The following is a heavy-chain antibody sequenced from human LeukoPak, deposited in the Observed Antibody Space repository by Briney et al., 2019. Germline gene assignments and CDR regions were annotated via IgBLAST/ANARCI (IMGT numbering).Heavy chain of an antibody. CDR3: ARDLRYCSSTSCPTDYYFDY. Sequence: GGSLRLSCAASGFTFSSSAMSWVRQAPGKGLEWVSALGVSGRSTYYADSVKGRFTISRDNSKNTLYLQMNSLRAEDTAVYYCARDLRYCSSTSCPTDYYFDYWGQGTLVTVSS. V-gene: IGHV3-23*01. CDR2: LGVSGRST. J-gene: IGHJ4*02. D-gene: IGHD2-2*01. CDR1: GFTFSSSA.